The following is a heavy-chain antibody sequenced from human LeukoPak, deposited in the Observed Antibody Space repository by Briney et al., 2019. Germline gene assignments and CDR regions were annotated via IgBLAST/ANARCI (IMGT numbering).Heavy chain of an antibody. J-gene: IGHJ4*02. D-gene: IGHD3-22*01. CDR1: GYSFSSYW. CDR3: ERHWPDSSSPLDY. Sequence: GESLKISCKSSGYSFSSYWIAWVRQMPGKAPEWMGIVYPGDSDTRYSPSFQGRVTFSADKSISTAFLQWSSLKASDTAMYFCERHWPDSSSPLDYWGQGTLVTVSS. CDR2: VYPGDSDT. V-gene: IGHV5-51*01.